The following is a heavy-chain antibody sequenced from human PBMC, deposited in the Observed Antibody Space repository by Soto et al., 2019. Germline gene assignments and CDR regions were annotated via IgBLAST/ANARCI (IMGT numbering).Heavy chain of an antibody. D-gene: IGHD3-3*01. CDR3: ATRITVFGLLIPPFDP. J-gene: IGHJ5*02. CDR2: INHTGGT. CDR1: GGSVNGYY. V-gene: IGHV4-34*01. Sequence: SETLSLTXAVYGGSVNGYYWNWIRQPPGKGLEWIGEINHTGGTHYNPSLKGRVTMSVDTSKNQFSLRLSSVTAADTAIYYCATRITVFGLLIPPFDPWGQGTQVTVSS.